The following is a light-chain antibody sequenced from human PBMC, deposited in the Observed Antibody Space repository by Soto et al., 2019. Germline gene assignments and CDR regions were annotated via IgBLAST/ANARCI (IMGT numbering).Light chain of an antibody. Sequence: DIVMTQSPDSLAVSLGERATINCKSSESCLYSSNNKNYLAWYQQKPGQTPNLLIYWASTRESGVPDRFSGSGSGTDFTLTISSLQAEDVAVYYCQQYYITPPTFGQGTKVDIK. J-gene: IGKJ1*01. V-gene: IGKV4-1*01. CDR1: ESCLYSSNNKNY. CDR3: QQYYITPPT. CDR2: WAS.